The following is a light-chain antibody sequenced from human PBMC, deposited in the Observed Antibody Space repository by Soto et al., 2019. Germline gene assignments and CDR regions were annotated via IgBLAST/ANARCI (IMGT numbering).Light chain of an antibody. J-gene: IGLJ1*01. V-gene: IGLV1-44*01. CDR2: SNN. CDR3: AAWDDRLNGYV. Sequence: QLVLTQPPSASATPGQRVTISCSGSSSNIGSNNVEWYQHLPGTAPKLLIYSNNQRPSGVPARFSGSKSGTSASLAISGLQSEDEADYYCAAWDDRLNGYVFGTGTKLTVL. CDR1: SSNIGSNN.